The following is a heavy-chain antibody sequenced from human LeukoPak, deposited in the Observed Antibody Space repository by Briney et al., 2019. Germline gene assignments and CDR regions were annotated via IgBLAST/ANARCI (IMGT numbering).Heavy chain of an antibody. CDR3: ARDFHRRYYDSSGYNGFDI. CDR1: GFTFSSYS. V-gene: IGHV3-48*04. D-gene: IGHD3-22*01. CDR2: ISAISSSST. Sequence: PGGSLRLSCAASGFTFSSYSMNWVRQAPGKGLEWVSYISAISSSSTYYADSVKGRFTISRDNAKSSLYLQMNSLRAEDTAVYYCARDFHRRYYDSSGYNGFDIWGQGTMVTVSS. J-gene: IGHJ3*02.